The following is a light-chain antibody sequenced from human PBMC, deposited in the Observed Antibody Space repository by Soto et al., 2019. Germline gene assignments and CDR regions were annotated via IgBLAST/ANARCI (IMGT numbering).Light chain of an antibody. CDR2: EGR. CDR1: SSDVGGYKF. J-gene: IGLJ1*01. Sequence: QSVLTQPSSVSGSPGQSITICCPGTSSDVGGYKFVSWYQQHSGEAPKLIIYEGRNRPSGAPKRCSGSKSGNTPSLTVSGLQAEDEVDCYCNSFTRSISYIFGTGTKVTLL. V-gene: IGLV2-14*01. CDR3: NSFTRSISYI.